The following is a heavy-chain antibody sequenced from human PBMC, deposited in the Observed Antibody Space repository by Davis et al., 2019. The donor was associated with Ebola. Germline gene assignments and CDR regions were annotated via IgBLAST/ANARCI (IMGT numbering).Heavy chain of an antibody. V-gene: IGHV3-7*01. CDR2: IKQDGSEK. Sequence: GGSLRLSCAASGFTFSSYWMSWVRQAPGKGLEWVANIKQDGSEKYYVDSVKGRFTISRDNSKNTLYLQMNSLRAEDTAVYYCVKEDYYGSGSYYYYYYGMDVWGQGTTVTVSS. CDR1: GFTFSSYW. CDR3: VKEDYYGSGSYYYYYYGMDV. D-gene: IGHD3-10*01. J-gene: IGHJ6*02.